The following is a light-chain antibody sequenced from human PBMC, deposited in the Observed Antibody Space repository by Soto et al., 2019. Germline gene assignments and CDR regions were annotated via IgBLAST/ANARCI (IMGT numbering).Light chain of an antibody. CDR1: QSISGS. V-gene: IGKV1-5*03. Sequence: DIQMTQSPATLSASVGARVTIGCRASQSISGSLAWYQQKPGKAPKLLIYKASILESGVPSRFSGSGSAAEFTRPTSSLQPEDFAAYYCQQYETCPLTFGGGTKV. CDR2: KAS. CDR3: QQYETCPLT. J-gene: IGKJ4*01.